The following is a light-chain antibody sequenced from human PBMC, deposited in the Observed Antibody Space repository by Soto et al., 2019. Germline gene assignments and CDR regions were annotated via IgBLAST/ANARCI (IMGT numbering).Light chain of an antibody. CDR1: QGISNY. J-gene: IGKJ1*01. V-gene: IGKV1-27*01. Sequence: DIQMTQSPSSLSASVGDRVTITCRASQGISNYLAWYQQKPGKVPKLLIYAASTLQLGVPSRFSGSGSGTDYTRNTSSLQPSDVATYYGEKYNSAPRTVGQGTKVEIK. CDR2: AAS. CDR3: EKYNSAPRT.